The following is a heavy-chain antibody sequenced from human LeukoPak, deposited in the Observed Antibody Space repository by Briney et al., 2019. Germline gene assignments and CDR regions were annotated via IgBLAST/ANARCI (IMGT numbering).Heavy chain of an antibody. D-gene: IGHD6-19*01. CDR1: GFTFDDYA. Sequence: GGSLRLSCAAYGFTFDDYAMHWVRQAPGKGLEWVSVLYSGTTYYADSVKGRFTISRDISQNTLYLQMNSLRAEDTAVYYCATDWYSSGYFDYWGQGTLVTVSS. V-gene: IGHV3-53*01. CDR3: ATDWYSSGYFDY. CDR2: LYSGTT. J-gene: IGHJ4*02.